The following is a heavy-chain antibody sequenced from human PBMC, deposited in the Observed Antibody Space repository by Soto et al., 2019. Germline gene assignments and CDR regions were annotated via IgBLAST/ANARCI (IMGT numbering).Heavy chain of an antibody. CDR2: MNPNSGNT. CDR1: GYTFTSYS. Sequence: ASEKVSCKASGYTFTSYSLNGAGKATGQGLEWMGWMNPNSGNTGYVQKFQGRVTMTSSTSITTAYTELSSLRSEDTAVYCCDFCHHGMDVWGQGTTVTVSS. CDR3: DFCHHGMDV. V-gene: IGHV1-8*01. J-gene: IGHJ6*02.